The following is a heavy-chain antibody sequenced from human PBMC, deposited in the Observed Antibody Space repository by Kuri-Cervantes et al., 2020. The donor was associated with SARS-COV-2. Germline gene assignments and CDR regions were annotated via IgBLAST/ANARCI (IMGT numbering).Heavy chain of an antibody. J-gene: IGHJ4*02. CDR3: ARVNYRRGIVVVVAAIDY. CDR2: IYHSGST. D-gene: IGHD2-15*01. CDR1: GGSISSYY. V-gene: IGHV4-59*12. Sequence: ESLKISCTVSGGSISSYYWSWVRQPPGKGLEWIGYIYHSGSTYYNPSLKSRVTISVDTSKNQFSLKLSSVTAADTAVYYCARVNYRRGIVVVVAAIDYWGQGTLVTVSS.